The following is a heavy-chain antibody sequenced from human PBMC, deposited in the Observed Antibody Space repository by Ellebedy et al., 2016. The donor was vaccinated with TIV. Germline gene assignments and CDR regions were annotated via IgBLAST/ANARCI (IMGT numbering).Heavy chain of an antibody. CDR1: GYTLTSYA. Sequence: AASVKVSCKASGYTLTSYAMHWVRQAPGQRLEWMGWINAGTGNTKYSQKFQGRVTITRDTSASTAYMELSSLRTEDTAVYYCASGFYSSSPTLHYWGQGTLVTVSS. CDR2: INAGTGNT. V-gene: IGHV1-3*01. D-gene: IGHD6-6*01. CDR3: ASGFYSSSPTLHY. J-gene: IGHJ4*02.